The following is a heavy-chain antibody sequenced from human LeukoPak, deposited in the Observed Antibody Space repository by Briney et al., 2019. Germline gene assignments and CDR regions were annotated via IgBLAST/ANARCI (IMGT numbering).Heavy chain of an antibody. CDR1: GFTFNTFA. V-gene: IGHV3-23*01. D-gene: IGHD2-15*01. J-gene: IGHJ4*02. CDR3: AKGTLGSCSGSRCYPLDH. CDR2: ITGDAGNT. Sequence: GRSLRLSCAASGFTFNTFAMSWVRQAPGKGLECVSIITGDAGNTYFIDSVNGRFTISRHNSKNTLYLLMNSLRAEDTPIYYCAKGTLGSCSGSRCYPLDHWGQGTLVTVSS.